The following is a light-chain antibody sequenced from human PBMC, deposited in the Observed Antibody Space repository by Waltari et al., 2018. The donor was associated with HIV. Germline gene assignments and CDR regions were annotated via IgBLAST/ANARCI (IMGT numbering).Light chain of an antibody. CDR2: QDS. V-gene: IGLV3-1*01. J-gene: IGLJ3*02. CDR3: QAWDSGTWV. CDR1: KLGDNY. Sequence: SYELTQPPSVSVSPGQTASITCSGDKLGDNYACWYQQKPGQSPVLVIYQDSKRPSGIPELFSGSNSGNTATLTIRGTQAMDEADYYCQAWDSGTWVFGGGTKLTVL.